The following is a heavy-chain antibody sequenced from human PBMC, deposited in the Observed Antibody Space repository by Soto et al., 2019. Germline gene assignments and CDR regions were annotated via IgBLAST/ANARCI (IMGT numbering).Heavy chain of an antibody. Sequence: ASVKVSCKASGVTFTSSAMQWVRQARGQRLEWIGWIVVGSGNTNYAQKFQERVTITRDMSTSTAYMELSSLRSEDTAVYYCAADPSWIIAAASLWGQGTTVTVSS. D-gene: IGHD6-13*01. J-gene: IGHJ6*02. V-gene: IGHV1-58*02. CDR3: AADPSWIIAAASL. CDR2: IVVGSGNT. CDR1: GVTFTSSA.